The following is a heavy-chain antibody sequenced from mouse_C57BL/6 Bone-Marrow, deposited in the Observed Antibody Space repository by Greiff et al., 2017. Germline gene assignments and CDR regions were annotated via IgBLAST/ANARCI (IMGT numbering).Heavy chain of an antibody. CDR1: GYTFTSYW. D-gene: IGHD6-2*01. CDR2: IYPGSGST. J-gene: IGHJ2*01. CDR3: ARTGLFCFDY. V-gene: IGHV1-55*01. Sequence: QVQLQQPGAELVKPGASVKMSCKASGYTFTSYWINWVKQRPGQGLEWIGDIYPGSGSTNYNAKFKSKATLTVDTSSSTAYMQLSSLTSEDAAVYDFARTGLFCFDYWGQGTTLTVSS.